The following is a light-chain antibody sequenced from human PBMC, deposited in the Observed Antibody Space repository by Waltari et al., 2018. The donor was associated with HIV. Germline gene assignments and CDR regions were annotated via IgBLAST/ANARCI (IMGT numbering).Light chain of an antibody. V-gene: IGLV2-11*01. Sequence: QSALTQPRSVSGSPGQSVTISCTGTSSDVGGYSYVSWYQQHPNKAPKFIIYDVSKRPSGVPDRFSCSKSGNTASLTISGLQTEDEADYYCCSYAGSYTWVFGEGTKLTV. CDR2: DVS. CDR1: SSDVGGYSY. CDR3: CSYAGSYTWV. J-gene: IGLJ3*02.